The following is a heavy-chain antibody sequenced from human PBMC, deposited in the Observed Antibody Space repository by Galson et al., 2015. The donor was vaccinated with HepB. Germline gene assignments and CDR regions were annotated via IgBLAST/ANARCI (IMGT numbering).Heavy chain of an antibody. Sequence: PALVKPTQTLTLTCTFSGFSLSTSGVGVGWIRQPPGKALEWLALIHWDDDKRYSPSLKSRLTITKDTSKNQVVLTMTNMDPVDTATYYCAHRGTTYAFDIWGQGTMVTVSS. V-gene: IGHV2-5*02. CDR1: GFSLSTSGVG. J-gene: IGHJ3*02. CDR3: AHRGTTYAFDI. CDR2: IHWDDDK. D-gene: IGHD1-7*01.